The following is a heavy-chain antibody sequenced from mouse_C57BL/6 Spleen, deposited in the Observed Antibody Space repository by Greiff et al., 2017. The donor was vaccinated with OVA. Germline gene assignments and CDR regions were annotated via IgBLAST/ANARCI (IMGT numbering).Heavy chain of an antibody. Sequence: EVKLVESGPGLAKPSQTLSLTCSVTGYSITSDYWNWIRKFPGNKLEYMGYISYSGSTYYNPSPKSRLSITRDTSKNQYYLQLKSVTTEDTATYYCARSGGTTVVATGFDYWGQGTTLTVSS. CDR3: ARSGGTTVVATGFDY. CDR2: ISYSGST. D-gene: IGHD1-1*01. V-gene: IGHV3-8*01. CDR1: GYSITSDY. J-gene: IGHJ2*01.